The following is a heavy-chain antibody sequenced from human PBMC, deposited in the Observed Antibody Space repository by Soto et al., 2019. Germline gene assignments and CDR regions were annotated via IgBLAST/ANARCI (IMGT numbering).Heavy chain of an antibody. D-gene: IGHD2-8*02. CDR1: GFSSSNSW. J-gene: IGHJ4*02. Sequence: EVQLVESGGGLVQPGGSLRLSCIASGFSSSNSWMSWVRQAPGKGLEWVANIKQDGSEKDYVDSVKGRFTISRDNRKNSLYLQMDSLRAEDTGVSYCATLLLVPGDFDYWGQGTLVTVSS. CDR2: IKQDGSEK. CDR3: ATLLLVPGDFDY. V-gene: IGHV3-7*01.